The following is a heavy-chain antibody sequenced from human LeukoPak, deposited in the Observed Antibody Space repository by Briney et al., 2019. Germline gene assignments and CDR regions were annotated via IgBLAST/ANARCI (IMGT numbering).Heavy chain of an antibody. CDR3: AKGSLNEITMVRGVII. CDR2: IRGSGTNT. D-gene: IGHD3-10*01. V-gene: IGHV3-23*01. Sequence: PGGSLRLSCAASGFTFSTYGMSWVRQAPGKGLEWVSAIRGSGTNTYYADSVKGRFTIPRDNSKNTLYLQMNSLRAEDTAVYYCAKGSLNEITMVRGVIIWGQGTLVTVSS. J-gene: IGHJ4*02. CDR1: GFTFSTYG.